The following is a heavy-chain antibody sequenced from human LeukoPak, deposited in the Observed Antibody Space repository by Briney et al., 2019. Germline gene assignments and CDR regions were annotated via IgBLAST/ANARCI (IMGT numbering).Heavy chain of an antibody. D-gene: IGHD3-10*01. CDR1: GFTFSTYW. Sequence: GGSLRLSCAASGFTFSTYWMTWVRQAPEKGLEWVANIKQDGGETYYVDSVKGRFTISRDNAKNSLYLQMNSLRAEDTALYYCARLRGGAYWGQGTLVTVSS. V-gene: IGHV3-7*01. CDR2: IKQDGGET. J-gene: IGHJ4*02. CDR3: ARLRGGAY.